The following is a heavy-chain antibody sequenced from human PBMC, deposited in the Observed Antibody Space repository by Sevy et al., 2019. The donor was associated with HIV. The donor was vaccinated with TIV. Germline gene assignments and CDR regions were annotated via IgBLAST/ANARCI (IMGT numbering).Heavy chain of an antibody. V-gene: IGHV3-49*03. CDR2: IRGKAHGGTT. D-gene: IGHD3-9*01. J-gene: IGHJ4*02. CDR3: SRNGEDYYDILTGQFHFDY. CDR1: GFTFADYG. Sequence: GGSLRLSCTASGFTFADYGMGWFRQAPGKGLEWVGFIRGKAHGGTTEYAASVKGRFTISRDDSKSIAYQQMNSLKNEDTAVYFCSRNGEDYYDILTGQFHFDYWGQGALVTVSS.